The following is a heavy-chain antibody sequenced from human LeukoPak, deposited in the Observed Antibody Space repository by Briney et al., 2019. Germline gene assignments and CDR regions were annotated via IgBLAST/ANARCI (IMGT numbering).Heavy chain of an antibody. J-gene: IGHJ4*02. CDR1: GFTFSSYW. CDR2: IKQDGSEK. V-gene: IGHV3-7*01. CDR3: ARPLSSSWSKPLFAFDY. D-gene: IGHD6-13*01. Sequence: PGGSLRLSCAASGFTFSSYWMSWVRQAPGKGLEWVANIKQDGSEKYYVDSVKGRFTISRDNAKNSLYLQMNSLRAEDTAVYYCARPLSSSWSKPLFAFDYWGQGTLVTVSS.